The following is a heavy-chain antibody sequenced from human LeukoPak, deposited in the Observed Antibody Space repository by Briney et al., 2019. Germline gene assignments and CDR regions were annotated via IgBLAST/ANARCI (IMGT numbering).Heavy chain of an antibody. D-gene: IGHD6-6*01. CDR1: GGSISSSSYY. CDR2: FYYSGST. CDR3: ASGARSSSIGRLDY. Sequence: PSETLSLTCTVSGGSISSSSYYWGWIRPPPGKELEWIGSFYYSGSTYYNPSLKSRVTISVDTPKNQFSLKLSSVTATDTTGYYCASGARSSSIGRLDYWGQGTLVTVSS. J-gene: IGHJ4*02. V-gene: IGHV4-39*01.